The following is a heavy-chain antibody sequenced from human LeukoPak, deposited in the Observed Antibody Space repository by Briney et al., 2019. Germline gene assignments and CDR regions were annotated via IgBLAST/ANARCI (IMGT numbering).Heavy chain of an antibody. CDR2: IYYSGST. V-gene: IGHV4-39*01. J-gene: IGHJ4*02. Sequence: SETLSLTCTVSGGSISSSSYYWGWIRQPPGMGLEWIGNIYYSGSTYYNPSLKSRVTISVDTSKNQFSLKLSSVTAADTAVYYCARQTSGYSYGSFDYWGQGTLVTVSS. CDR3: ARQTSGYSYGSFDY. D-gene: IGHD5-18*01. CDR1: GGSISSSSYY.